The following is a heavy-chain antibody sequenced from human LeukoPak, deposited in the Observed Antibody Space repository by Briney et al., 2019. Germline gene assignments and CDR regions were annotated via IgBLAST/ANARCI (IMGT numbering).Heavy chain of an antibody. CDR1: GFTFSDYY. CDR2: ISSSGSTI. J-gene: IGHJ6*02. V-gene: IGHV3-11*01. CDR3: ARALRYFDWLLVANRPHYGMDV. D-gene: IGHD3-9*01. Sequence: PGGSPRLSCAASGFTFSDYYMSWIRQAPGKGLEWVSYISSSGSTIYYADSVKGRFTISRDNAKNSLYLQMNSLRAEDTAVYYCARALRYFDWLLVANRPHYGMDVWGQGTTVTVSS.